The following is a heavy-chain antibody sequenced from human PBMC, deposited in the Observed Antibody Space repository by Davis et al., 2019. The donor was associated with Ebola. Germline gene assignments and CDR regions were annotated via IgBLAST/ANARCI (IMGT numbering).Heavy chain of an antibody. CDR3: ARGWLRGGMDV. J-gene: IGHJ6*02. D-gene: IGHD5-18*01. CDR1: GDSVSSSG. V-gene: IGHV6-1*01. CDR2: TYHKSEWYN. Sequence: HWQIPSLTFSISGDSVSSSGWNWLRQSPSRGLDCPGSTYHKSEWYNDYAVSVKSRITINPDTSKNQFSLQLNSVTPEDTALYYCARGWLRGGMDVWGEGTTVTV.